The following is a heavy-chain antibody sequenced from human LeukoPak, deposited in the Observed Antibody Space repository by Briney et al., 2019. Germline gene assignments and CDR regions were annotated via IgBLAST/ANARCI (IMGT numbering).Heavy chain of an antibody. Sequence: ETLSLTCAVYGGSFSGYYWSWIRQPPGKGLEWVANIKQDGSEKYYVDSVKGRFTISGDNAKNSLYLQMNSLRAEDTAVYYCARDSYSSSWYSYYYYYMDVWGKGTTVTISS. V-gene: IGHV3-7*01. CDR2: IKQDGSEK. D-gene: IGHD6-13*01. J-gene: IGHJ6*03. CDR3: ARDSYSSSWYSYYYYYMDV. CDR1: GGSFSGYY.